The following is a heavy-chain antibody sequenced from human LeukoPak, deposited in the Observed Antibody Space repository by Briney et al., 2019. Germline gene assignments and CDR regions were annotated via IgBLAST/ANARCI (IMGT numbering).Heavy chain of an antibody. V-gene: IGHV4-38-2*01. Sequence: PSETLSLTCAVSGYSISSGYYWGWIRQPPGKGLEWIGSIYHSGSTYYNPSLKSRVTISVDTSKNQFSLKLSSVTAADTAVYYCARPANDAFDIWGQGTMVTVCS. J-gene: IGHJ3*02. CDR2: IYHSGST. CDR3: ARPANDAFDI. CDR1: GYSISSGYY.